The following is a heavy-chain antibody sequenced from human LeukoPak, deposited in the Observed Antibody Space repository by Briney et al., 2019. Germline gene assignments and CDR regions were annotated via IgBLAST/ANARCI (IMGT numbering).Heavy chain of an antibody. J-gene: IGHJ3*02. V-gene: IGHV3-23*01. CDR3: ARPFSYYGAFDI. CDR1: GFTFRSYA. CDR2: IDASGGST. D-gene: IGHD3-10*01. Sequence: GGSLRLSCAASGFTFRSYAMSWVRQAPGKGLEWVSTIDASGGSTYYADSVKGRFTISRDNSKNTLYLQMNSLRAEDTAVYYCARPFSYYGAFDIWGQGTMVTVSS.